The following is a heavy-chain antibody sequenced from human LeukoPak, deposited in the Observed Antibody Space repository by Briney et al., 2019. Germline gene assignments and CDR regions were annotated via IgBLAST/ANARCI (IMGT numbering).Heavy chain of an antibody. CDR1: GYTFTSYD. CDR2: MNPNSGNT. D-gene: IGHD6-6*01. Sequence: GASVKVSCKASGYTFTSYDINWVRQATGQGLEWMGWMNPNSGNTGYAQKFQGRVTITADESTSTAYMELSSLRSEDTAVYYCARGSPYSSSFDFDYWGQGTLVTVSS. V-gene: IGHV1-8*03. CDR3: ARGSPYSSSFDFDY. J-gene: IGHJ4*02.